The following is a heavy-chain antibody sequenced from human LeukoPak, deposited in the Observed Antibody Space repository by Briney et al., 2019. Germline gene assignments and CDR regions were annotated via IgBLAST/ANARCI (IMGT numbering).Heavy chain of an antibody. CDR2: IYYSGST. CDR1: GGSISSGGYY. V-gene: IGHV4-31*03. D-gene: IGHD6-13*01. J-gene: IGHJ5*02. Sequence: TLSLTCTVSGGSISSGGYYWSWILQHPGKGLEWIGYIYYSGSTYYNPSLKSRVTISVDTSKNQFSLKLSSVTAADTAVYYCARDPGSSWPNWFDPWGQGTLVTVSS. CDR3: ARDPGSSWPNWFDP.